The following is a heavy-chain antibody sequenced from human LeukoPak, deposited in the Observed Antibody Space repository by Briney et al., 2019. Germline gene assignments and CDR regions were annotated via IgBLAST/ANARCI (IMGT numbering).Heavy chain of an antibody. Sequence: ASVKVSCKASGYTFTSYYMHWVRQAPGQGLEWMRIINPSGGSTSYAQKFQGRVTMTRDTSTSTVYMELSSLRSEDTAVYYCARGDPLIMTTVTTGNSPFDYWGQGTLVTVSS. V-gene: IGHV1-46*01. CDR1: GYTFTSYY. CDR2: INPSGGST. CDR3: ARGDPLIMTTVTTGNSPFDY. D-gene: IGHD4-11*01. J-gene: IGHJ4*02.